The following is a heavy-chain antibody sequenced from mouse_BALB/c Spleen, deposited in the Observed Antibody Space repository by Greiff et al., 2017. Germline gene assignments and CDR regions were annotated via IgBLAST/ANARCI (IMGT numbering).Heavy chain of an antibody. V-gene: IGHV5-4*02. CDR3: ARDRYYRYDEFAY. CDR2: ISDGGSYT. D-gene: IGHD2-14*01. Sequence: EVQLVESGGGLVKPGGSLKLSCAASGFTFSDYYMYWVRQTPEKRLEWVATISDGGSYTYYPDSVKGRFTISRDNAKNNLYLQMSSLKSEDTAMYYCARDRYYRYDEFAYWGQGTLVTVSA. J-gene: IGHJ3*01. CDR1: GFTFSDYY.